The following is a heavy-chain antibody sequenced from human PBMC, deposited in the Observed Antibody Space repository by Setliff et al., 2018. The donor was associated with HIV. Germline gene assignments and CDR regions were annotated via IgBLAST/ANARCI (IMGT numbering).Heavy chain of an antibody. CDR2: IYIGRT. Sequence: SETLSLTCTVSGGSISSYYWSWIRQPPGKGLEWIGHIYIGRTNYNPSLKSRVTISADTSKNQFSLKLSSVTAADTAVYYCARTYSSSWYSSHLWVDYWGQGTQVTVSS. CDR3: ARTYSSSWYSSHLWVDY. D-gene: IGHD6-13*01. J-gene: IGHJ4*02. CDR1: GGSISSYY. V-gene: IGHV4-4*08.